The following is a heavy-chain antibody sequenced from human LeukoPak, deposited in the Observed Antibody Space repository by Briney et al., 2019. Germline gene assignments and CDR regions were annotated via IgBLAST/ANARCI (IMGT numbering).Heavy chain of an antibody. D-gene: IGHD2-21*02. CDR3: ARAYCGGDCDWNYYGMDV. CDR2: IYYSGST. V-gene: IGHV4-59*12. Sequence: PSETLSLTCTVSGGSISSYYWSWIRQPPGKGLEWIGYIYYSGSTNYNPSLKSRVTISVDTSKSQFSLKLSSVTAADTALYYCARAYCGGDCDWNYYGMDVWGHGTKVTVSS. CDR1: GGSISSYY. J-gene: IGHJ6*02.